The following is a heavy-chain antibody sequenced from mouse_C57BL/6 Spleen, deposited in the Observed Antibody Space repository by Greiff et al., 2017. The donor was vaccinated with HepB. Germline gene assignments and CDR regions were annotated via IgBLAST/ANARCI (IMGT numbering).Heavy chain of an antibody. CDR1: GYAFSSYW. V-gene: IGHV1-80*01. Sequence: VKLVESGAELVKPGASVKISCKASGYAFSSYWMNWVKQRPGKGLEWIGQIYPGDGDTNYNGKFKGKATLTADKSSSTAYMQLSSLTSEDSAVYFCARREGSSYPFDYWGQGTTLTVSS. D-gene: IGHD1-1*01. CDR2: IYPGDGDT. CDR3: ARREGSSYPFDY. J-gene: IGHJ2*01.